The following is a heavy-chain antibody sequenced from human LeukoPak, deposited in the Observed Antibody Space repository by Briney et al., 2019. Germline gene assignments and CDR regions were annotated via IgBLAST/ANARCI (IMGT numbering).Heavy chain of an antibody. J-gene: IGHJ3*02. D-gene: IGHD2-2*02. Sequence: SETLSLTCTVSGGSISSHYWSRIRQPPGKGLEWIGYIYYSGSTNYNPSLKSRVTISVDTSKNQFSLKLSSVTAADTAVYYCARATEDIVVVPAAILAGTGAFDIWGQGTMVTVSS. CDR2: IYYSGST. CDR3: ARATEDIVVVPAAILAGTGAFDI. CDR1: GGSISSHY. V-gene: IGHV4-59*11.